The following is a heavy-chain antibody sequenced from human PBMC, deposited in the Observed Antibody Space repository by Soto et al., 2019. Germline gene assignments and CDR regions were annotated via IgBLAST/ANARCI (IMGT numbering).Heavy chain of an antibody. J-gene: IGHJ6*03. CDR3: ARDLSWGSNWYYYMDV. D-gene: IGHD7-27*01. Sequence: ATSGFILSDCAMNWVRQAPGKGLEWVSYISSSSSVIDYADSVKGRFTVSRDNARNSLYLQMNSLRAEDTAVYYCARDLSWGSNWYYYMDVWGKGTTVTVSS. CDR1: GFILSDCA. CDR2: ISSSSSVI. V-gene: IGHV3-48*01.